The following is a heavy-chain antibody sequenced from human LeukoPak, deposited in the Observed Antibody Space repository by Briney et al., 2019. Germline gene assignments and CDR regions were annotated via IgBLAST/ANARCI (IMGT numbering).Heavy chain of an antibody. CDR3: AREDYYDLDY. CDR2: ISGSGGTT. D-gene: IGHD3-10*01. V-gene: IGHV3-23*01. J-gene: IGHJ4*02. Sequence: PGGSLRLSCAASRFTFLSDAMTRVRQAPGKGLEWVSRISGSGGTTYYADSVKGRFTISRDNSKNTLYLQMNSLRAEDTAVYYCAREDYYDLDYWGQGTLVTVSS. CDR1: RFTFLSDA.